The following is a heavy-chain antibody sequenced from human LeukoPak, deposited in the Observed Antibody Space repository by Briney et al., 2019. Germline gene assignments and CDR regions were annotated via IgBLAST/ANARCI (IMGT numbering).Heavy chain of an antibody. CDR1: GGSISISSNTYY. CDR2: IHYGGST. V-gene: IGHV4-39*01. CDR3: ARHPLLPIYYFDY. D-gene: IGHD3-22*01. Sequence: SETVSLTCTVSGGSISISSNTYYWGWIRQPPEKGLEWIGSIHYGGSTYYNPSLKSRVTISVDTSKNRFSLKLSSVTAADTAVYYCARHPLLPIYYFDYWGQGTLVTVS. J-gene: IGHJ4*02.